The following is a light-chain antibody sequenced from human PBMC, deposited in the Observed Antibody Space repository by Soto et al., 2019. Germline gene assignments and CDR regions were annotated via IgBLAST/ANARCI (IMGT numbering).Light chain of an antibody. CDR1: QSVSSD. CDR2: GAS. CDR3: QQLERYPST. V-gene: IGKV3D-15*01. J-gene: IGKJ4*01. Sequence: EIVVTQSPATLSASPGERVTLSCRASQSVSSDLAWYQQKPGQAPRLLIYGASSRATGIPDRFSGSGSGTDFTLTISSLQPEDFATYYCQQLERYPSTFGGGTKVDI.